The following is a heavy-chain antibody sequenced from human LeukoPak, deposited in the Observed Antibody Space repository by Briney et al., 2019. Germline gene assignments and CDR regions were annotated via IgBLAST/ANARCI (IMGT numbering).Heavy chain of an antibody. V-gene: IGHV3-66*01. J-gene: IGHJ4*02. CDR1: GFTVSGNY. CDR2: IYNDGTT. Sequence: GGSLRLSCAASGFTVSGNYVTWVRQAPGKGLEWVSVIYNDGTTYYADSVKGRFTISRDNSKNTLYLQMNSLRAEDTAVYYCARGSTWLDYWGQGTLVTVSS. D-gene: IGHD2-2*01. CDR3: ARGSTWLDY.